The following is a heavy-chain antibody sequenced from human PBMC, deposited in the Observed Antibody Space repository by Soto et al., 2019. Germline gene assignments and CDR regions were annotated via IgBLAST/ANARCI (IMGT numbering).Heavy chain of an antibody. V-gene: IGHV4-59*01. CDR1: GGSISSYY. D-gene: IGHD6-19*01. CDR3: ARTASSGWLFDY. Sequence: QVQLQESGPGLVKPSETLSLTCTVSGGSISSYYWSWIRQPPGKGLEWIGYIYYSGSTNYNPSLKSRVTISVYTSKNQFSLKLSSVTAADTAVYYCARTASSGWLFDYWGQGTLVTVSS. J-gene: IGHJ4*02. CDR2: IYYSGST.